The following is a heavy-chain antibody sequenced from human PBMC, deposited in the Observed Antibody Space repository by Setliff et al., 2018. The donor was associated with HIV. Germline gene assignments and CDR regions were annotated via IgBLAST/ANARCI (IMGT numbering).Heavy chain of an antibody. D-gene: IGHD3-10*01. J-gene: IGHJ6*03. CDR2: IRNEANSYFI. CDR3: TRGGRGDSYYYYMDV. CDR1: GFIFSDHY. Sequence: PGGSLRLSCAVSGFIFSDHYMDWVRQAPGKGLEWVARIRNEANSYFIQYAASVKGRFTISRDDSKSTAYLQMNSLKTEDTAFYYCTRGGRGDSYYYYMDVWGKGTTVTVSS. V-gene: IGHV3-72*01.